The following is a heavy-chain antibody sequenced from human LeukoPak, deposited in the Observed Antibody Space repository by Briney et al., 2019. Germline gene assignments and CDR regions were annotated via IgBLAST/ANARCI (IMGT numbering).Heavy chain of an antibody. CDR3: ARDSTVSYYDILTGYMPTTTVSYYMDV. CDR1: GFTFSSYW. Sequence: GGSLRLSCAASGFTFSSYWMSWVRQAPGKGLEWVANIKQDGSEKYYVDSVKGRFTISRDNAKNSLYLQMNSLRAEDTAVYYCARDSTVSYYDILTGYMPTTTVSYYMDVWGKGTTVTISS. J-gene: IGHJ6*03. D-gene: IGHD3-9*01. V-gene: IGHV3-7*01. CDR2: IKQDGSEK.